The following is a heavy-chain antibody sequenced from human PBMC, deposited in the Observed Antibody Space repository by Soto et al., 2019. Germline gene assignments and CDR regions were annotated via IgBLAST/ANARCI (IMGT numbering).Heavy chain of an antibody. Sequence: QVQLVESGGGVVQPGRSLRLSCAASGFTFSSYGMHWVRQAPGKGLEWVAVISYDGSNKYYADSVKGRFTISRDNSKNTLYLQMYSLRAGDTAVYYCAKEGYSSSWNYWYFDLWGRGTLVPVSS. J-gene: IGHJ2*01. V-gene: IGHV3-30*18. CDR2: ISYDGSNK. CDR1: GFTFSSYG. D-gene: IGHD6-13*01. CDR3: AKEGYSSSWNYWYFDL.